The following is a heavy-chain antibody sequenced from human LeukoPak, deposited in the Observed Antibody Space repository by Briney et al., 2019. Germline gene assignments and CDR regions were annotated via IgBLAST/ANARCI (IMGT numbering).Heavy chain of an antibody. J-gene: IGHJ6*03. D-gene: IGHD3-3*02. CDR2: ISAYNGIT. CDR3: ASFTFSLRKGYYYYYMDV. CDR1: GYTFTSYG. V-gene: IGHV1-18*01. Sequence: ASVKPSCKAAGYTFTSYGISWVRQAPGQGLEWMGWISAYNGITNYAQKLQGRVTMTTDTSTSTAYMELRSLRSDDTAVYYCASFTFSLRKGYYYYYMDVWGKGTTVTVSS.